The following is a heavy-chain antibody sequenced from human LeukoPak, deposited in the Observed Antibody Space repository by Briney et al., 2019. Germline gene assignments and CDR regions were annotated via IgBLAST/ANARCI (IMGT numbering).Heavy chain of an antibody. CDR2: INPGGYST. J-gene: IGHJ6*02. V-gene: IGHV1-46*01. D-gene: IGHD4-17*01. CDR3: AGTTVTSVWYYGMDV. CDR1: RDTFTRSY. Sequence: ASVKVSCKASRDTFTRSYMHWVRQAPGQGLEWMGIINPGGYSTSYAQKFKGRFTVTRDTSTNTVYMELSSLTSEDTAVYYCAGTTVTSVWYYGMDVWGQGTTVTVSS.